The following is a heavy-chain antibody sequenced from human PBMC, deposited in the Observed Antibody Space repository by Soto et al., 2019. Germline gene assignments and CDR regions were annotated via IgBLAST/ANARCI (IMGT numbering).Heavy chain of an antibody. V-gene: IGHV1-69*01. Sequence: QVQLVQSGAEVKKPGSSVKVSCTTSGVSFNNNGIGWVRQAPGHGLEWMGGVSPPFRTSNYARKLQGRISITADASTGTVNMELSSLTSEDTAQYYCARVLYYGSGSYSPYGMDVWGQGTTVTVSS. CDR1: GVSFNNNG. D-gene: IGHD3-10*01. J-gene: IGHJ6*02. CDR2: VSPPFRTS. CDR3: ARVLYYGSGSYSPYGMDV.